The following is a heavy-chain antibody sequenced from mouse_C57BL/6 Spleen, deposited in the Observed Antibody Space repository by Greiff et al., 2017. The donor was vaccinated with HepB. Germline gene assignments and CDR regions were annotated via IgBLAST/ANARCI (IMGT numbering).Heavy chain of an antibody. J-gene: IGHJ1*03. CDR1: GFTFSSYG. V-gene: IGHV5-6*02. CDR2: ISSGGSYT. D-gene: IGHD1-1*01. Sequence: EVKVVESGGDLVKPGGSLKLSCAASGFTFSSYGMSWVRQTPDKRLEWVATISSGGSYTYYPDSVKGRFTISRDNAKNTLYLQMSSLKSEDTAMYYCARRGVVEDWYFDVWGTGTTVTVSS. CDR3: ARRGVVEDWYFDV.